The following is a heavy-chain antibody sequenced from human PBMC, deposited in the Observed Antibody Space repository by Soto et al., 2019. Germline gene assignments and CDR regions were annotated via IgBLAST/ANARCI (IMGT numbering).Heavy chain of an antibody. V-gene: IGHV1-18*01. Sequence: QIQLVQSGAEVKKPGASVKVSCKASGYNFFDYGVSWVRQAPGQGREWMGSVSPKSGNTDYARKVQGRVTMTTDISTSTAYMELRGLISDDTGVYYCARGRTVSSIGPLLVWGQGTLVSVSS. CDR2: VSPKSGNT. D-gene: IGHD1-1*01. CDR1: GYNFFDYG. CDR3: ARGRTVSSIGPLLV. J-gene: IGHJ1*01.